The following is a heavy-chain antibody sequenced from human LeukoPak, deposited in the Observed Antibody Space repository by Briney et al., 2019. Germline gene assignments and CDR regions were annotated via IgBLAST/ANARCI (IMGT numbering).Heavy chain of an antibody. J-gene: IGHJ4*02. V-gene: IGHV3-21*01. CDR2: ISSSSSYI. D-gene: IGHD6-19*01. Sequence: PGGSLRLSCAASGFTFSSYSMNWVRRAPGKGLEWVSSISSSSSYIYYADSVKGRFTISRDNAKNSLYLQMNSLRAEDTAVYYCASGIAVALYYFDYWGQGTLVTVSS. CDR3: ASGIAVALYYFDY. CDR1: GFTFSSYS.